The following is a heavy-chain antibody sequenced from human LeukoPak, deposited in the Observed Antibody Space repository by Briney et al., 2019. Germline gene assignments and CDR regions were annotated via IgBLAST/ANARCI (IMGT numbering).Heavy chain of an antibody. CDR1: GGSISSGDYY. CDR2: IYYSGST. CDR3: VTMEVAGTTESGFDP. Sequence: PSETLSLTCTVSGGSISSGDYYWRWLRQPPGTGLEWLGYIYYSGSTYYNPSLKSRVTISVDTSKNQFSLKLSSVTAADTAVYYCVTMEVAGTTESGFDPWGQGTLVTVSS. J-gene: IGHJ5*02. V-gene: IGHV4-30-4*01. D-gene: IGHD1-1*01.